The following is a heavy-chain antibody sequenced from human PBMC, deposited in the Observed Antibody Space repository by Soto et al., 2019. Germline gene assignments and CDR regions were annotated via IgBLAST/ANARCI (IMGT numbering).Heavy chain of an antibody. D-gene: IGHD5-18*01. CDR1: GFTFSSYS. Sequence: GGSLRLSCAASGFTFSSYSMNWVRQAPGKGLEWVSYISSSSSTIYYADSVKGRFTISRDNAKNSLYLQMNSLRDEDTAVYYCARDNGDTAMGQDAFDIWGQGTMVTVS. CDR2: ISSSSSTI. V-gene: IGHV3-48*02. J-gene: IGHJ3*02. CDR3: ARDNGDTAMGQDAFDI.